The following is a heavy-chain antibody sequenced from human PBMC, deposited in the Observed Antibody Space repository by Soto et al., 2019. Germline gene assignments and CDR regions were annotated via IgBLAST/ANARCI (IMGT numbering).Heavy chain of an antibody. CDR3: ARGKGITIFGVVITPRYYGMDV. V-gene: IGHV4-34*01. D-gene: IGHD3-3*01. CDR1: GGSFSGYY. Sequence: SETLSLTCAVYGGSFSGYYWSWIRQLPGKGLEWIGEINQSGSTNYNPSLKSRVTISVDTSKNQFSLKLSSVTAADTAVYYCARGKGITIFGVVITPRYYGMDVWGQGTTVTVSS. J-gene: IGHJ6*02. CDR2: INQSGST.